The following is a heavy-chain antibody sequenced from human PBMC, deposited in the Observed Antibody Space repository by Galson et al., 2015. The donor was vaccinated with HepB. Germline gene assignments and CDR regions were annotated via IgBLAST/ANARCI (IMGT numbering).Heavy chain of an antibody. V-gene: IGHV3-7*03. Sequence: SLRLSCAASGFTFSSYSMNWVRQAPGKGLEWVANIKQDGSEKYYVDSVKGRFTISRDNAKNSLYLQMNSLRAEDTAVYYCARSQIWFGDPRSFDYWGQGTLVTVSS. J-gene: IGHJ4*02. CDR2: IKQDGSEK. CDR3: ARSQIWFGDPRSFDY. CDR1: GFTFSSYS. D-gene: IGHD3-10*01.